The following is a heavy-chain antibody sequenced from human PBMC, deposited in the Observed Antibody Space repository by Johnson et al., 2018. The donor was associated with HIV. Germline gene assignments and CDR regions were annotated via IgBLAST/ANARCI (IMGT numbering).Heavy chain of an antibody. J-gene: IGHJ3*01. D-gene: IGHD6-19*01. CDR1: GFTFSSYD. Sequence: QVQLVESGGGVVQPGRSLRLSCAASGFTFSSYDIHWVRQAPGTGLEWVAGTSNDGSNKYYTDSVKCRFTISRDNSKNTLLLLLNSLRTEDTAVYYCARVRRSGWFDNDAFDFWGQGTMVTVSS. V-gene: IGHV3-30*04. CDR2: TSNDGSNK. CDR3: ARVRRSGWFDNDAFDF.